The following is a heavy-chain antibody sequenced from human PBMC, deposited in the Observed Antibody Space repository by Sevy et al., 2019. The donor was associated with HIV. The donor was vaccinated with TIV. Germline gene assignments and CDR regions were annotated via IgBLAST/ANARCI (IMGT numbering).Heavy chain of an antibody. Sequence: ASVKVSCKASGYTFTGYWIHWIRQAPGQGPEWMGWVNPKSCDTKCAQKFQARATMTRDISISTAYMQLTSLTSDDAAVYYCVRRRRAGGDFDYWGQGTLVTVSS. CDR1: GYTFTGYW. CDR2: VNPKSCDT. J-gene: IGHJ4*02. D-gene: IGHD2-21*01. V-gene: IGHV1-2*02. CDR3: VRRRRAGGDFDY.